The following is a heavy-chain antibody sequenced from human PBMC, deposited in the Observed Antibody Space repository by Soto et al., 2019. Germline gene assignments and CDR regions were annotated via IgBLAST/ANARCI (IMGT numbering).Heavy chain of an antibody. CDR1: GDSVSSNSAA. V-gene: IGHV6-1*01. CDR2: TYYRSKWYN. J-gene: IGHJ3*02. CDR3: ARDKRGSSWSGDAFDI. D-gene: IGHD6-13*01. Sequence: PSPTLSLTCAISGDSVSSNSAAWNWIRQSPSRGLEWLGRTYYRSKWYNDYAVSVKSRITINPDTSKNQFSLQLNSVTPEDTAVYYCARDKRGSSWSGDAFDIWGPGTMVTGSS.